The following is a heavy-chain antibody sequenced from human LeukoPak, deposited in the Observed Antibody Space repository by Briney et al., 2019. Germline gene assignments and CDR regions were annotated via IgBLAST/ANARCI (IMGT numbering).Heavy chain of an antibody. J-gene: IGHJ4*02. D-gene: IGHD6-6*01. CDR2: SNHSGST. CDR3: ARDLDPSSSPFPYYFDY. CDR1: GGSFSGYY. V-gene: IGHV4-34*01. Sequence: SETLSLTCAVYGGSFSGYYWSWIRQPPGKGLEWIGESNHSGSTNYNPSLKSRVTISVDTSKNQFSLKLSSVTAADTAVYYCARDLDPSSSPFPYYFDYWGQGTLVTVSS.